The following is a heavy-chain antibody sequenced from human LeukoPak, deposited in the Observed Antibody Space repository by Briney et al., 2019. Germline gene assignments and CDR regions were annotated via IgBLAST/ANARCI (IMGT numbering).Heavy chain of an antibody. V-gene: IGHV1-46*01. CDR1: GYTFTSYY. CDR2: INPSGGST. J-gene: IGHJ5*02. Sequence: SVKVSCKASGYTFTSYYMHWVRQAPGQGLEWMGIINPSGGSTSYAQKFQGRVTMTRDTSTSTVYMELSSLRSEDTAVYYCARDWLGYCSGGSCYPRYWFDPWGQGTLVTVSS. D-gene: IGHD2-15*01. CDR3: ARDWLGYCSGGSCYPRYWFDP.